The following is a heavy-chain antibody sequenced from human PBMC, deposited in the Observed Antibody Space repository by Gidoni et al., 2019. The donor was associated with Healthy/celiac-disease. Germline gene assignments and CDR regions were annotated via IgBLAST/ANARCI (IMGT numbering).Heavy chain of an antibody. CDR1: GGSISSSSYY. V-gene: IGHV4-39*01. CDR2: IYYSGST. CDR3: ARGNTFGEVIDGGEIDY. Sequence: QLQLQESGPGLVKPSETLSLTCTVSGGSISSSSYYWGWIRQPPGKGLEWIGSIYYSGSTYYNPSLKSRVTISVDTSKNQFSLKLSSVTAADTAVYYCARGNTFGEVIDGGEIDYWGQGTLVTVSS. J-gene: IGHJ4*02. D-gene: IGHD3-16*02.